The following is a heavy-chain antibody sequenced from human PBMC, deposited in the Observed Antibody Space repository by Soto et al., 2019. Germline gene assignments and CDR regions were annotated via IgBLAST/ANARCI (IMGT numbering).Heavy chain of an antibody. CDR2: IYYSGST. V-gene: IGHV4-59*01. Sequence: QVQLQESGPGLVKPSETLSLTCTVSGGSISSYYWSWIRQPPGKGLEWIGYIYYSGSTNYNPSLKSRVTISVDTSKNQFSLKLSSVTAADTAVYYCASTYSGYYFDYWGQGSLVTVSS. CDR3: ASTYSGYYFDY. D-gene: IGHD5-12*01. CDR1: GGSISSYY. J-gene: IGHJ4*02.